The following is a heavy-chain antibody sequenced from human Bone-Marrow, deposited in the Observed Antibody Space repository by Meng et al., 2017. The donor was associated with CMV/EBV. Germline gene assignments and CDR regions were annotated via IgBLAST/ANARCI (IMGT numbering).Heavy chain of an antibody. Sequence: LPLTCEASEFIVSSNYMNWVRQAPGKGLEWVSVIFASGSAYYADSVKGRFTISRDTSKNTLYLQMSSLRADDTAVYYCAREGKWDQLSGAFDMWGQGPMVTVSS. CDR1: EFIVSSNY. V-gene: IGHV3-53*01. CDR2: IFASGSA. J-gene: IGHJ3*02. D-gene: IGHD1-26*01. CDR3: AREGKWDQLSGAFDM.